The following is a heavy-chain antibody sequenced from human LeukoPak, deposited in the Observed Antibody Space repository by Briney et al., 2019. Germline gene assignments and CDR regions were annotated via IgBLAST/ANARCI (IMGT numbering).Heavy chain of an antibody. J-gene: IGHJ4*02. D-gene: IGHD3-10*01. Sequence: GGSLRLSCAASGFTFSSYSMNWVRQAPGKGLEWVSYISSSSSTIYYADSVKGRFTISRDNAKNSLYLRMNSLRAEDTAVYYCARPITMVRGVICDYWGQGTLVTVSS. CDR2: ISSSSSTI. CDR1: GFTFSSYS. V-gene: IGHV3-48*04. CDR3: ARPITMVRGVICDY.